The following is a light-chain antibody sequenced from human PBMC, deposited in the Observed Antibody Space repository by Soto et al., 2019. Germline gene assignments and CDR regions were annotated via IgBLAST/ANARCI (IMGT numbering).Light chain of an antibody. V-gene: IGKV4-1*01. CDR1: QNILYTSTDKNY. CDR3: QQYFGTPFT. J-gene: IGKJ4*01. Sequence: DIVMTQSPDSLALSLGERATINCKSSQNILYTSTDKNYLAWYQFKPGRPPKLLIYWASSRQSGVPDRFSGTGSGTDFTLTISGLQAEDVAVYYCQQYFGTPFTFGGGTRLEI. CDR2: WAS.